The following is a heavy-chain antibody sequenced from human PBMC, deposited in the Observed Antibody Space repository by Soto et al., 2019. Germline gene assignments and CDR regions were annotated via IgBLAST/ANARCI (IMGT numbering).Heavy chain of an antibody. CDR3: ARRGSAYNWFDP. D-gene: IGHD2-15*01. Sequence: QVQLVESGGGLVKPGGSLRLSCVGSGFTFSDDYIMWIRQAPGKGLEWASYISGTGSTTYYTDSVKGRFTISRDNAKNTLYLQMSNLGAEDTAVYYCARRGSAYNWFDPWGQGTLVTVSS. V-gene: IGHV3-11*01. CDR1: GFTFSDDY. CDR2: ISGTGSTT. J-gene: IGHJ5*02.